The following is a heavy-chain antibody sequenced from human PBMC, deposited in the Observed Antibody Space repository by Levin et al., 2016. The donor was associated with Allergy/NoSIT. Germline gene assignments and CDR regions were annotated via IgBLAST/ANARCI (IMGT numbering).Heavy chain of an antibody. CDR1: GGTFSSYA. CDR3: ARSFDFWSGYNAEAPVGYYFDY. D-gene: IGHD3-3*01. J-gene: IGHJ4*02. V-gene: IGHV1-69*06. Sequence: SVKVSCKASGGTFSSYAISWVRQAPGQGLEWMGGIIPIFGTANYAQKFQGRVTITADKSTSTAYMELSSLRSEDTAVYYCARSFDFWSGYNAEAPVGYYFDYWGQGTLVTVSS. CDR2: IIPIFGTA.